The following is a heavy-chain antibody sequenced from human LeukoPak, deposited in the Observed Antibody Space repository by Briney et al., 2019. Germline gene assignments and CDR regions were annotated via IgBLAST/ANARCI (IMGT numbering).Heavy chain of an antibody. V-gene: IGHV3-23*01. CDR2: ISGSGGST. CDR3: ARDDDWNYEDY. Sequence: TGGSLRLSCAASGFTFSSYAMSWVRQAPGKGLEWVSAISGSGGSTYYADSVKGRFTISRDNAKKSLYLQMNSLRAEDTAVYYCARDDDWNYEDYWGQGTLVTVSS. D-gene: IGHD1-7*01. CDR1: GFTFSSYA. J-gene: IGHJ4*02.